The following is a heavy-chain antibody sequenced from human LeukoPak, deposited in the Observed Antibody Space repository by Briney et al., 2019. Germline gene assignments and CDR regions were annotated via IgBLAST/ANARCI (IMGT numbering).Heavy chain of an antibody. CDR1: GFTYSSYS. CDR2: VSSSSSYI. Sequence: GGSLRLSCAASGFTYSSYSMNWVRQAPGKGLEWVSSVSSSSSYIYCADSVKGRFTISRDNAKNSLYLQMNSLRAEDTAVYYCARAKLRSLGALRNYYYYGMDVWGQGTTVTASS. V-gene: IGHV3-21*01. J-gene: IGHJ6*02. D-gene: IGHD1-26*01. CDR3: ARAKLRSLGALRNYYYYGMDV.